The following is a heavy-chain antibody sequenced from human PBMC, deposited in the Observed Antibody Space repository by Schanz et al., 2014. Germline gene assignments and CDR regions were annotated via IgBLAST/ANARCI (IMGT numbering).Heavy chain of an antibody. V-gene: IGHV3-30*03. CDR3: ATETYSSSWCFDY. Sequence: QVQLVESGGGLVKPGGSLRLSCAASGFTFSDYYMSWIRQAPGTGLEWVAVISYDGTNKYYADSVKGRFTISRDNSKNTLYLQMNGLRDEDTAVYYCATETYSSSWCFDYWGQGTLVTVSS. CDR1: GFTFSDYY. D-gene: IGHD6-13*01. J-gene: IGHJ4*02. CDR2: ISYDGTNK.